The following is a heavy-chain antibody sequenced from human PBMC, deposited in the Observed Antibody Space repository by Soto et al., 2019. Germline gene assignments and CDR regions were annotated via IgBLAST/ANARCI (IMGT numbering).Heavy chain of an antibody. D-gene: IGHD3-10*01. J-gene: IGHJ6*02. CDR1: GDSVSSNSAA. CDR3: ARGVWFGEQDYYYYGMDV. Sequence: PSQTLSLTCAISGDSVSSNSAAWNGIRQSPSRGLEWLGRTYYRSKWYNDYAVSVKSRITINPDTSKNQFSLQLNSVTPEDTAVYYCARGVWFGEQDYYYYGMDVWGQGTTVTVSS. V-gene: IGHV6-1*01. CDR2: TYYRSKWYN.